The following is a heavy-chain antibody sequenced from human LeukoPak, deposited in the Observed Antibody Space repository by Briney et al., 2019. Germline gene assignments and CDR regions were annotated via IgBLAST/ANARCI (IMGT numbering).Heavy chain of an antibody. CDR3: ASGTIVGARGADN. V-gene: IGHV3-21*01. Sequence: PGGSLRLSCAASGFTFSSYSMNWVRQVPGKALEWVSSISGNSFHIFYADSVKGRFTISRDNAYKSLYLQLNSLRAEDTAVYYCASGTIVGARGADNWGQGTLATVSS. CDR1: GFTFSSYS. CDR2: ISGNSFHI. J-gene: IGHJ4*02. D-gene: IGHD1-26*01.